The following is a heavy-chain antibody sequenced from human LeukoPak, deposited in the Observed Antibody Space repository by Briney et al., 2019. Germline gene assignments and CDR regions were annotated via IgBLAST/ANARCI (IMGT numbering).Heavy chain of an antibody. CDR1: GGSISSYY. V-gene: IGHV4-59*01. Sequence: SETLSLTCTVSGGSISSYYWSWIRQPPGKGLEWIGYIYYSGSTNYNPSLKSRVTISVDTSKNQFSLKLSSVSAADTAVYYCARGYQNIAPDYWGQGTLVTVSS. CDR2: IYYSGST. J-gene: IGHJ4*02. D-gene: IGHD2/OR15-2a*01. CDR3: ARGYQNIAPDY.